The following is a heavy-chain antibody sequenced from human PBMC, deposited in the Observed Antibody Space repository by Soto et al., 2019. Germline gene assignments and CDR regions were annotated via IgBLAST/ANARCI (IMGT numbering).Heavy chain of an antibody. J-gene: IGHJ4*02. CDR2: IYWDDDE. V-gene: IGHV2-5*02. CDR3: AHRPPASAFDY. CDR1: GFSLSTSGVG. Sequence: QITLKESGPTLVKPTQTLTLTCTFSGFSLSTSGVGVGWIRQPPGKALEWLALIYWDDDERYSPSLESRLTRTQDHSKNPVAHTMTKMDPVDTATYYCAHRPPASAFDYWGQGTLVTVSS.